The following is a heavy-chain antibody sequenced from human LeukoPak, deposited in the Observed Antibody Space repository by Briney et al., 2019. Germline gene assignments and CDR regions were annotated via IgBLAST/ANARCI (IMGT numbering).Heavy chain of an antibody. V-gene: IGHV3-23*01. Sequence: PGGSLRLSCAASGFTFSSYAMSWVRQAPGKGLEWVSGISGSGGSTYYADSVRGRFTISRDNSKNTLYLQMNSLRAEDTAVYYCAKDPKQWLVLGYWGQGTLVTVSS. CDR2: ISGSGGST. J-gene: IGHJ4*02. CDR1: GFTFSSYA. D-gene: IGHD6-19*01. CDR3: AKDPKQWLVLGY.